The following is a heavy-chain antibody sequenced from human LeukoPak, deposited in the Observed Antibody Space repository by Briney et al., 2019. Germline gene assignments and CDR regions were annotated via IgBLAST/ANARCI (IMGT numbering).Heavy chain of an antibody. J-gene: IGHJ4*02. CDR1: GGSISSGGYS. CDR2: IYHSGST. V-gene: IGHV4-30-2*01. CDR3: ARGGGDDLYFDY. Sequence: SETLSLTCAVSGGSISSGGYSWSWLRQPPGKGLEWIGYIYHSGSTYYNPSLKSRVTISVDRSKNQFSLKLRSVTAADTAVYYCARGGGDDLYFDYWGQGTLVTVSS. D-gene: IGHD2-21*02.